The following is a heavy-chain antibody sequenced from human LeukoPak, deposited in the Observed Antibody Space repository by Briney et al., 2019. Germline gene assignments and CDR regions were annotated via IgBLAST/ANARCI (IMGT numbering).Heavy chain of an antibody. D-gene: IGHD3-10*01. CDR3: AREAERDGSGSYYNVMGDYFDY. CDR2: ISSSSSYI. CDR1: GFTFSSYS. V-gene: IGHV3-21*01. J-gene: IGHJ4*02. Sequence: PGRSLRLPCAASGFTFSSYSMNWVRQAPGKGLEWVSSISSSSSYIYYADSVKGRFTISRDNAKNSLYLQMNSLRAEDTAVYYCAREAERDGSGSYYNVMGDYFDYWGQGTLVTVSS.